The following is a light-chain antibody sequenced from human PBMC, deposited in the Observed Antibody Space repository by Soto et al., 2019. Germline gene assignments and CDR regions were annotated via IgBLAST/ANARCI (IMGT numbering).Light chain of an antibody. CDR3: QQYNNWPIT. J-gene: IGKJ5*01. V-gene: IGKV3-15*01. CDR1: QSVSSSY. Sequence: EIVLTQSPGTLSLSPGARVPLSCRASQSVSSSYLAWYQQKPGQAPRLLIYGASSGATGIPASFSGSGSGTEFTLTISSLQSEDFAVYYCQQYNNWPITFGQGTRLEIK. CDR2: GAS.